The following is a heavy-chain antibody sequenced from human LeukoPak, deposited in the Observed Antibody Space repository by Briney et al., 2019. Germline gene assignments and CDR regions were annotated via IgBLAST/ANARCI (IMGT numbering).Heavy chain of an antibody. CDR3: ARVSSGATTVDY. D-gene: IGHD1-26*01. Sequence: PSETLSLTCAVSGGSISSSNWWSWVRQPPGKGLEWIGDIYHSGSTNYNPSLKSRVTISVDKSKNQFSLKLSSVTAADTAVYYCARVSSGATTVDYWGQGTLVTVSS. J-gene: IGHJ4*02. CDR1: GGSISSSNW. CDR2: IYHSGST. V-gene: IGHV4-4*02.